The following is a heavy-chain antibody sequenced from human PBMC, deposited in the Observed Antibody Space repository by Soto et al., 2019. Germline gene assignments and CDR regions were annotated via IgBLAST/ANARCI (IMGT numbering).Heavy chain of an antibody. Sequence: PGGSLRLSCAASGFTFSDYYMSWIRQAPGKGLEWVSYISSSGSTIYYADSVKGRFTISRDNAKNSLYLQMNSLRAEDTAVYYCARTTRDDYSDEANPIDYWGQGTLVTVSS. J-gene: IGHJ4*02. V-gene: IGHV3-11*01. D-gene: IGHD4-17*01. CDR1: GFTFSDYY. CDR3: ARTTRDDYSDEANPIDY. CDR2: ISSSGSTI.